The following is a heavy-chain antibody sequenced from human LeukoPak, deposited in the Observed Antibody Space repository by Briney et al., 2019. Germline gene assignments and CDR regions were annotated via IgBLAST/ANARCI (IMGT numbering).Heavy chain of an antibody. V-gene: IGHV3-48*01. CDR3: AKDRDYDFWSGIPWQFFDP. CDR1: GFTFSSYS. Sequence: GGSLRLSCAASGFTFSSYSMNWVRQAPGKGLEWVSYISSSSSTIYYADSVKGRFTISRDNSKNTLYLQMNSLRAEDTAVYYCAKDRDYDFWSGIPWQFFDPWGQGTLVTVSS. CDR2: ISSSSSTI. D-gene: IGHD3-3*01. J-gene: IGHJ5*02.